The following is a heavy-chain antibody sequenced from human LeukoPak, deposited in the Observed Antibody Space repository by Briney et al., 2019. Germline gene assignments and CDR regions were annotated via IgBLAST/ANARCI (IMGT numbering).Heavy chain of an antibody. CDR2: LYHGGST. Sequence: GGSLRLSCVGSGVIVRSNYMTWVRQAPGKGLEWVSILYHGGSTYYADSVKGRFSISRDTSKNTLYLQMNSLRAEDTAAYYCAKAGSIRFDYWGQGTLVTVSS. J-gene: IGHJ4*02. V-gene: IGHV3-66*01. CDR1: GVIVRSNY. D-gene: IGHD1-26*01. CDR3: AKAGSIRFDY.